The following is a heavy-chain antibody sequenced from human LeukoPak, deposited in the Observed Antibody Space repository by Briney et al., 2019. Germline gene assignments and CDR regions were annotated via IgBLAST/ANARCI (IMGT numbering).Heavy chain of an antibody. J-gene: IGHJ3*02. CDR3: ARVGEMGVTTGLFAFDI. D-gene: IGHD4-11*01. V-gene: IGHV3-30*04. CDR2: ISYDGSNK. Sequence: PGGSLRLSCAASGFTFSSYAMHWVRQAPGKGLEWVAVISYDGSNKYYADSVKGRFTISRDNSKNTLYLQMNSLRDEDTAVYYCARVGEMGVTTGLFAFDIWGQGTMVTVSS. CDR1: GFTFSSYA.